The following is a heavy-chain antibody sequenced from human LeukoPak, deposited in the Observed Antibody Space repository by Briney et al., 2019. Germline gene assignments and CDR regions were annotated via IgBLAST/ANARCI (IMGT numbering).Heavy chain of an antibody. V-gene: IGHV3-74*01. CDR2: INSDGSST. CDR3: ARDLTPTDYYYYGMDV. J-gene: IGHJ6*02. Sequence: PGGSLRLSCAASGFTFSSYWMHWVRQAPGKGLVWVSRINSDGSSTTYADSVKGRFTISRDNAKNTLYLQINSLGAEDTAVYYCARDLTPTDYYYYGMDVWGQGTPVTVSS. D-gene: IGHD3-9*01. CDR1: GFTFSSYW.